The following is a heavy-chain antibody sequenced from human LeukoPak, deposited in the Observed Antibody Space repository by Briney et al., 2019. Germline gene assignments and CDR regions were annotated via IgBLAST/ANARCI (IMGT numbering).Heavy chain of an antibody. Sequence: SETLSLTCAVYGGSFSGYYWSWIRQPPGKGLEWIGEINHSGSTNYNPSLKSRVTISVDTSKNQFSLKLSSVTAADTAVYYCARRSWYYGSGSYSEASFYYYYMDVWGKGTTVTIPS. CDR1: GGSFSGYY. CDR3: ARRSWYYGSGSYSEASFYYYYMDV. D-gene: IGHD3-10*01. J-gene: IGHJ6*03. V-gene: IGHV4-34*01. CDR2: INHSGST.